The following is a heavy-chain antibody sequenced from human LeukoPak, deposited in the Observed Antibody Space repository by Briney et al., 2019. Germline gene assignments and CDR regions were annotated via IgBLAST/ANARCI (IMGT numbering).Heavy chain of an antibody. CDR2: IYYSGST. CDR3: ARLNQKNSIITMIVVDLYYFDY. V-gene: IGHV4-59*08. CDR1: GGSISSYY. D-gene: IGHD3-22*01. J-gene: IGHJ4*02. Sequence: SETLSLTCTVSGGSISSYYWNWIRQPPRTGLERIGYIYYSGSTNYNPSPKSRVTISVDTSKNQFSLKLSPVTAADTAVYYCARLNQKNSIITMIVVDLYYFDYWGQGTLVTVSS.